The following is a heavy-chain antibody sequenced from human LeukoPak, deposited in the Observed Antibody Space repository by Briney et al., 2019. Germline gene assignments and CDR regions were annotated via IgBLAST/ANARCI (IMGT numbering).Heavy chain of an antibody. CDR1: GFSFRTYT. D-gene: IGHD3-3*01. Sequence: GGSLRLSCAASGFSFRTYTMNWVRQAPGKGLEWVAFIRFDGTVAEYGDSVKGRFTISRDNSQNILFLQMNSLRPEDTAVYYCAKDKSYSELYHFDYWGQGALVTVSS. V-gene: IGHV3-30*02. CDR2: IRFDGTVA. CDR3: AKDKSYSELYHFDY. J-gene: IGHJ4*02.